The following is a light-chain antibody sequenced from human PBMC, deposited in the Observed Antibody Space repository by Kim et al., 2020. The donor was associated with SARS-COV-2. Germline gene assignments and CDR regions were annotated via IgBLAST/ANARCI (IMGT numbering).Light chain of an antibody. CDR2: QAS. Sequence: DIQMTQSPSTLSASVGDRVTITCRASRSISTWLAWYQQKPGKAPRLLIYQASTLQGGVPSRFSGSGSGTDFALTISSLQPGDSATYYCQHYNSYPWTFGQGTKVDIK. CDR3: QHYNSYPWT. V-gene: IGKV1-5*03. J-gene: IGKJ1*01. CDR1: RSISTW.